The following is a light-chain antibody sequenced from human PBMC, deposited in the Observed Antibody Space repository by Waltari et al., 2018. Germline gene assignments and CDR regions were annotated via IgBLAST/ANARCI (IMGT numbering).Light chain of an antibody. CDR3: QSYDSSLSGFYV. J-gene: IGLJ1*01. CDR1: TPHIGTGYD. CDR2: RNN. V-gene: IGLV1-40*01. Sequence: QSVLTQPPSVSGAPGQRVTISCTGNTPHIGTGYDVHWYQKLPGTAPNLLIYRNNNRPSGVPDRFSGSKSGTSASLAITGLQAEDEADYYCQSYDSSLSGFYVFGTGTRVIVL.